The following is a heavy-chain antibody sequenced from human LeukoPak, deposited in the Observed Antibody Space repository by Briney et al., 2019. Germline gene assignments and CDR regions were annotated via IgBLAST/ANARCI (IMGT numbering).Heavy chain of an antibody. Sequence: SETLSLTCTVSDASISSYYWSWIRQPPGKGLEWIGYISYSGSTNYNPSLKSRVTISADTSKNQVSLTLSSVTAADTAVYYCARHPELYFFDYWGQGTLVTVSS. CDR1: DASISSYY. V-gene: IGHV4-59*08. CDR2: ISYSGST. J-gene: IGHJ4*02. CDR3: ARHPELYFFDY. D-gene: IGHD3-10*01.